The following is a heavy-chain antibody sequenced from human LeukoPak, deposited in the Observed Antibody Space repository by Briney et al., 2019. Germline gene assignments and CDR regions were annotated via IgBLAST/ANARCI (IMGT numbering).Heavy chain of an antibody. J-gene: IGHJ4*02. Sequence: GGSLRLSCAASGFTFSSYGMHWVRQAPGKGLEWVAFIRYDGSNKYYADSVKGRFTISRDNAKNSLYLQMNSLRAEDTAVYYCAGRQWPPYWGQGTLVTVSS. CDR2: IRYDGSNK. D-gene: IGHD6-19*01. CDR3: AGRQWPPY. V-gene: IGHV3-30*02. CDR1: GFTFSSYG.